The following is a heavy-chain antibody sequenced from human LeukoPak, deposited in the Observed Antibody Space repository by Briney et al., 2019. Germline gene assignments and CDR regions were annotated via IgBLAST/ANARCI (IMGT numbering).Heavy chain of an antibody. CDR3: ARVSSSWSPYFDY. Sequence: GGSLRLSCAASGFTFSSYGMHWVRQAPCKGLEWVAVIWYDGSNKYYADSVKGRFTISRDNSKNTLYLQMNSLRAEDTAVYYCARVSSSWSPYFDYWGQGTLVTVSS. D-gene: IGHD6-13*01. CDR2: IWYDGSNK. CDR1: GFTFSSYG. J-gene: IGHJ4*02. V-gene: IGHV3-33*01.